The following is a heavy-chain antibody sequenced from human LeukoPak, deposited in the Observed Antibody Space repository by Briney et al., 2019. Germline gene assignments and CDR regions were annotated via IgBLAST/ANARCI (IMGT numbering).Heavy chain of an antibody. Sequence: GGSLRLSCAASGFTFSSYGMHWVRQAPGKGLEWVSVIYSGGSTYYADSVKGRFTISRDNSKNTLYLQMNSLRAEDTAVYYCARDVRRYYDSSGLWGQGTLVTVSS. CDR1: GFTFSSYG. J-gene: IGHJ4*02. CDR2: IYSGGST. D-gene: IGHD3-22*01. CDR3: ARDVRRYYDSSGL. V-gene: IGHV3-66*01.